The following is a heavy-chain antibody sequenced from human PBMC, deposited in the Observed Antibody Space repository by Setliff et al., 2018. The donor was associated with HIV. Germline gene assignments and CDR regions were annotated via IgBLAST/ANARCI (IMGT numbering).Heavy chain of an antibody. CDR3: IRRRRAPGTEDLEAV. J-gene: IGHJ4*02. V-gene: IGHV5-51*01. Sequence: PGESLKISCKGSEYSFTNNWIGWVRQMPGKGLEWMGIIYPGDSDIRYSPSFQGQVTISADRSITTAYLEWSSLKPSDTAMYYCIRRRRAPGTEDLEAVWGQGTLVTVSS. CDR2: IYPGDSDI. CDR1: EYSFTNNW. D-gene: IGHD1-26*01.